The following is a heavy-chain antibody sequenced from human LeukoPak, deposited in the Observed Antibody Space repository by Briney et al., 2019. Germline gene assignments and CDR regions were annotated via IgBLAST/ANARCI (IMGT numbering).Heavy chain of an antibody. V-gene: IGHV1-69*13. CDR3: ARGGAATANYYFDY. D-gene: IGHD4/OR15-4a*01. CDR2: IIPIFGTA. Sequence: GASVKVSCKASGGTFSSYAISWVRQAPGQGLEWMGGIIPIFGTANYAQKFQGRVTITADESTSTAYMELSSLRSEDTAVYYCARGGAATANYYFDYWGQGTLVTVSS. J-gene: IGHJ4*02. CDR1: GGTFSSYA.